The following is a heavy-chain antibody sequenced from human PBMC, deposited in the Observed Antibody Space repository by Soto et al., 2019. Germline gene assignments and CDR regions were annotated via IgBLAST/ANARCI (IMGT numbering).Heavy chain of an antibody. CDR1: GFTYTNNW. CDR2: ISGDGSGT. D-gene: IGHD3-16*02. CDR3: ARGVIGEYGTDV. Sequence: EVQLVESGGGLVQPGGSLRLCCVASGFTYTNNWIKWVRQAPGTGLVWVSRISGDGSGTGYAEPVEGRFTISRDNANNAVYLQINSLGVEVTAVYYCARGVIGEYGTDVLCQGTTVTVSS. V-gene: IGHV3-74*01. J-gene: IGHJ6*02.